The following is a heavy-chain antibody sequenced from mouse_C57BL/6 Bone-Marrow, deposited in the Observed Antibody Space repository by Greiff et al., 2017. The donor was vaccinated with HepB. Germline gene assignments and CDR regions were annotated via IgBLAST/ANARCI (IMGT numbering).Heavy chain of an antibody. CDR3: ASEYGSFAY. V-gene: IGHV3-6*01. CDR2: ISYDGSN. CDR1: GYSITSGYY. J-gene: IGHJ3*01. Sequence: VQLKESGPGLVKPSQSLSLTCSVTGYSITSGYYWNWIRQFPGNKLEWMGYISYDGSNNYNPSLKNRISITRDTSKNQFFLKLNSVTTEDTATYYCASEYGSFAYWGQGTLVTVSA. D-gene: IGHD2-10*02.